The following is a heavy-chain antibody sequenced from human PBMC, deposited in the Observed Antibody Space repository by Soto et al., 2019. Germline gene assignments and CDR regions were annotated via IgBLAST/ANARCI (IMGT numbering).Heavy chain of an antibody. CDR2: ISRGATTT. CDR3: ATRSTDYYFY. Sequence: PVGSLRLSCAVSGLTFSSFEMDWVRQAAGKGPEWISYISRGATTTYYADSVRGRFTISRDDAENSVFLQMDSLRAEDTAIYFCATRSTDYYFYWGQGTLVTVSS. J-gene: IGHJ4*02. V-gene: IGHV3-48*03. D-gene: IGHD3-9*01. CDR1: GLTFSSFE.